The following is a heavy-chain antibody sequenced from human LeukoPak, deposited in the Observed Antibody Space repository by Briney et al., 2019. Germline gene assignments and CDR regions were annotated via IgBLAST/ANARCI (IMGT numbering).Heavy chain of an antibody. Sequence: ASVKVSCKASGYTFTGYYVHWVRQAPGQGLEWMGWMNPKSGGTNYAQKFEARVTMNRDTSISTAYMELSRLRSDDTAVYYCARDDVPLLGYCSSTSCYVLAAAGNSDYWGQGTLVTVSS. CDR3: ARDDVPLLGYCSSTSCYVLAAAGNSDY. CDR2: MNPKSGGT. CDR1: GYTFTGYY. D-gene: IGHD2-2*01. J-gene: IGHJ4*02. V-gene: IGHV1-2*02.